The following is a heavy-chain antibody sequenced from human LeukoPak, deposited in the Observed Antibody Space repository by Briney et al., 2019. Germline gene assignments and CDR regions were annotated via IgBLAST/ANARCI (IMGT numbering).Heavy chain of an antibody. CDR3: ARDQYYYGSGSYSTMGAFDI. D-gene: IGHD3-10*01. J-gene: IGHJ3*02. CDR2: IYTSGST. V-gene: IGHV4-4*07. Sequence: PSETLSLTCTASGGSISSYYWSWIRQPAGKGLEWIGRIYTSGSTNYNPSLKSRVTMSVDTSKNQFSLKLSSVTAADTAVYYCARDQYYYGSGSYSTMGAFDIWGQGTMVTVSS. CDR1: GGSISSYY.